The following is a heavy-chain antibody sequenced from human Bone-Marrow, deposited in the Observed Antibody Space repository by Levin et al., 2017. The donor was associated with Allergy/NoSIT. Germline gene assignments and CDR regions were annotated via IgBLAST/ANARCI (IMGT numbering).Heavy chain of an antibody. Sequence: ASVKVSCKVSGYTLTELSMHWVRQAPGKGLEWMGGFDPEDGETIYAQKFQGRVTMTEDTSTDTAYMELSSLRSEDTAVYYCLYCSSTSCYPYGMDVWGQGTTVTVSS. CDR3: LYCSSTSCYPYGMDV. CDR1: GYTLTELS. V-gene: IGHV1-24*01. J-gene: IGHJ6*02. D-gene: IGHD2-2*01. CDR2: FDPEDGET.